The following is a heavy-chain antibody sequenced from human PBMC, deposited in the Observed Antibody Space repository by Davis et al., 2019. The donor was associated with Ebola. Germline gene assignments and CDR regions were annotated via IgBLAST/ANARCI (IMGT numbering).Heavy chain of an antibody. J-gene: IGHJ4*02. CDR2: IYYSGST. D-gene: IGHD5-12*01. CDR1: GGSISSHY. Sequence: PSETLSLTCTVSGGSISSHYWSWIRQPPGKGLEWIGYIYYSGSTNYNPSLKSRVTISVDTSKNQFSLKLSSVTAADTAVYYCARVGYSGYVTLFDYWGQGTLVTVSS. V-gene: IGHV4-59*11. CDR3: ARVGYSGYVTLFDY.